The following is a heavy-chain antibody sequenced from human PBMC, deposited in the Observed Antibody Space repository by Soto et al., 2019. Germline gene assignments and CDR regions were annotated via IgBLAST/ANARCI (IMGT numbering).Heavy chain of an antibody. D-gene: IGHD5-12*01. CDR3: ARQPPATAAFDI. J-gene: IGHJ3*02. CDR2: IHKNGES. CDR1: GGSISYSY. V-gene: IGHV4-59*08. Sequence: QVQLQESGPGLVKPSETLSLTCTVSGGSISYSYWSWIRQSPGEGLEWIGYIHKNGESNYNPSLKSRVTMSLHTSKNQVSLNLTSVTAADTAVYYCARQPPATAAFDIWGQGTMVTVSS.